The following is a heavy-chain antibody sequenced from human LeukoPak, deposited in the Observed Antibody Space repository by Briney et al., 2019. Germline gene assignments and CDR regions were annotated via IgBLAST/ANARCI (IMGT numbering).Heavy chain of an antibody. CDR1: GFTFSSYG. CDR3: ARVPLWWSGSYFDY. V-gene: IGHV3-30*19. Sequence: GGSLRLSCAASGFTFSSYGMHWARQAPGKGLEWVAVISYDGSNKYYADSVKGRFTISRDNSKNTLYLQMNSLRAEDTAVYYCARVPLWWSGSYFDYWGQGTLVTVSS. J-gene: IGHJ4*02. D-gene: IGHD2-21*01. CDR2: ISYDGSNK.